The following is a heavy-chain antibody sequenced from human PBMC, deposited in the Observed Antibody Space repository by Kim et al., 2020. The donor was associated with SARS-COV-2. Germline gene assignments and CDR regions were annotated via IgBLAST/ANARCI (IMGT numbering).Heavy chain of an antibody. V-gene: IGHV3-23*01. Sequence: GGSLRLSCAASGFTFSSYAMSWVRQAPGKGLEWVSAISGSGGSTYYADSVKGRFTISRDNSKNPLYLQMNSLRAEDPAVYYCEKGPKRIWIGGLTGSHDYGRDVGGRRTTVTVSS. D-gene: IGHD3-10*01. J-gene: IGHJ6*02. CDR2: ISGSGGST. CDR1: GFTFSSYA. CDR3: EKGPKRIWIGGLTGSHDYGRDV.